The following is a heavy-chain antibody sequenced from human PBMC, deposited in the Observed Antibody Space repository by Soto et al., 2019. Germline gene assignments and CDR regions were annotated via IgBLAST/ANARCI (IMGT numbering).Heavy chain of an antibody. V-gene: IGHV4-4*02. CDR3: ARDRPHLHETTGRIDS. CDR1: GDSISSGAW. Sequence: SSETLSLTCAVSGDSISSGAWWSWVRQSPGKGLQWIGEIYHSGNTRNNPSLKSRVTMSVDKSNNQFSLRLTSVTAADTAVYYCARDRPHLHETTGRIDSWGQGMLVTVSS. D-gene: IGHD1-7*01. J-gene: IGHJ4*02. CDR2: IYHSGNT.